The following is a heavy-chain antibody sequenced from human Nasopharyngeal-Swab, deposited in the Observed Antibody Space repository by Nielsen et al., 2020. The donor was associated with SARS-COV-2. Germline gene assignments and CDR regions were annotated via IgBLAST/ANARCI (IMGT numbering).Heavy chain of an antibody. CDR2: ISSSSSYT. D-gene: IGHD3-10*01. CDR3: ATSLQKDYFDY. V-gene: IGHV3-11*03. CDR1: GFTFSDYY. Sequence: GESLKISCAASGFTFSDYYMSWIRQAPGKGLEWVSYISSSSSYTNYADSVKGRFTIPRDNAKNSLYLQMNSLRAEDTAVYYCATSLQKDYFDYWGQGTLVTVSS. J-gene: IGHJ4*02.